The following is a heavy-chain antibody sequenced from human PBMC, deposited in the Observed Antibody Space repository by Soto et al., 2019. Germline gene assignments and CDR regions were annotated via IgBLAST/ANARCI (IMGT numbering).Heavy chain of an antibody. Sequence: PGGSLRLSCAASGFTFSSYGMHWVRQAPGKGLEWVAVISYDGSNKYYADSVKGRFTISRDNSKNTLYLQMNSLRAEDTAVYYCAKTRGREYYDFWSGYYNRYYYYYGMDVWGQGTTVTVSS. CDR1: GFTFSSYG. V-gene: IGHV3-30*18. CDR2: ISYDGSNK. D-gene: IGHD3-3*01. CDR3: AKTRGREYYDFWSGYYNRYYYYYGMDV. J-gene: IGHJ6*02.